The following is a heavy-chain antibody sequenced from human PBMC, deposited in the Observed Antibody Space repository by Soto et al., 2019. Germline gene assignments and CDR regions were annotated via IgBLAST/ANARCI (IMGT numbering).Heavy chain of an antibody. CDR3: AKVQRWLPKGGDY. CDR2: ISGSGGST. V-gene: IGHV3-23*01. J-gene: IGHJ4*02. D-gene: IGHD6-19*01. Sequence: EVQLLESGGGLVQTGGSLRLSCAASGFTFSSYAMSWVRQAPGKGLEWVSAISGSGGSTYYADSVKGRFTISRDNSKNTLYLQINSLRAEDTAVYYCAKVQRWLPKGGDYWGQGTLVTVSS. CDR1: GFTFSSYA.